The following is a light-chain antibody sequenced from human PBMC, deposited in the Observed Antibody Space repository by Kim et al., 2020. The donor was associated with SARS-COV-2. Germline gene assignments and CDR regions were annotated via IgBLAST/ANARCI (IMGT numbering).Light chain of an antibody. CDR1: NSNIGTNA. V-gene: IGLV1-36*01. CDR3: VVWDDTLKGFV. CDR2: YTD. Sequence: QSVLTQPSSVSGAPGQKIIISCSGGNSNIGTNAVNWYRLFPGEAPKLLIYYTDLLSPGISDRFSGSKSGTTASLAISGLQSDDEADYYCVVWDDTLKGFVFGTGTKVT. J-gene: IGLJ1*01.